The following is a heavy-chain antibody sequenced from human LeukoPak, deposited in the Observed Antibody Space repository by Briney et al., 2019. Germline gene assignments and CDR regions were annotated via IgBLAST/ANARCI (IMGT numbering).Heavy chain of an antibody. V-gene: IGHV3-48*03. D-gene: IGHD6-19*01. Sequence: GGSLSLSCAASGFTFSSYEMNWDRQAPGKGLEWVSKISSSGSAIYYADSVKGRFTISRDNAKSTLYLQMNSLRVEDTAVYYCARGGSLGYWGQGTLVTVSS. CDR2: ISSSGSAI. J-gene: IGHJ4*02. CDR1: GFTFSSYE. CDR3: ARGGSLGY.